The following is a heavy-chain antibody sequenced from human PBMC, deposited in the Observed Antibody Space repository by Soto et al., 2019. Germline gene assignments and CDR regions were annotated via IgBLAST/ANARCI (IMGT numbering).Heavy chain of an antibody. J-gene: IGHJ4*02. Sequence: GGSLRLSXAASGFTFSSYAMSWVRQAPGKGLEWVSAISGSGGSTYYADSVKGRFTISRDNSKNTLYLQMNSLRAEDTAVYYCAKTPVATVYFDYWGQGTLVTVSS. D-gene: IGHD5-12*01. CDR1: GFTFSSYA. CDR3: AKTPVATVYFDY. V-gene: IGHV3-23*01. CDR2: ISGSGGST.